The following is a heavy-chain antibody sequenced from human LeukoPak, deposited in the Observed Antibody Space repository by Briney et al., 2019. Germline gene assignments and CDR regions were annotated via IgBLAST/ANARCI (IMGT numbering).Heavy chain of an antibody. CDR3: ASRYYYDSSGYFLRY. Sequence: PSETLSLTCAVYGGSFSGYYWSWIRQPPGKGLEWIGEINHSGSTNYNPSLKSRVTISVDTSKNQFSLKLSSVTAADTAVYYCASRYYYDSSGYFLRYWGQGTLVTVSS. D-gene: IGHD3-22*01. V-gene: IGHV4-34*01. J-gene: IGHJ4*02. CDR1: GGSFSGYY. CDR2: INHSGST.